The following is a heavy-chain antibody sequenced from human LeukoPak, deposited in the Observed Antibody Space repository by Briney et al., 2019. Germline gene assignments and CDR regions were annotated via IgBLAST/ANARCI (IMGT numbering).Heavy chain of an antibody. J-gene: IGHJ4*02. V-gene: IGHV3-53*01. Sequence: GGSLRLSCAASGFTVSSNYMSWVRQAPGKGLEWVSVIYSGGSTYYADSVKGRFTISRDNSKNTLYLQMNSLRAEDTAVYHCARDGSGSGWYQFDYWGQGTLVTVSS. CDR3: ARDGSGSGWYQFDY. CDR1: GFTVSSNY. D-gene: IGHD6-19*01. CDR2: IYSGGST.